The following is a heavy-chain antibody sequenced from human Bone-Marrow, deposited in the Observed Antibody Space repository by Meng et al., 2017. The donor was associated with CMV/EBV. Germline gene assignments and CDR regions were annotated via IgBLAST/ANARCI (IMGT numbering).Heavy chain of an antibody. CDR2: IIPILGIA. CDR1: GGTFSSYT. Sequence: SVKVSCKASGGTFSSYTISWVRQAPGQGLEWMGRIIPILGIANYAQKFQGRVTITADKSTSTAYMELSSLRSEDTAVYYCARVGHYYDSSGYYYPYWGQGTLVTFSS. J-gene: IGHJ4*02. D-gene: IGHD3-22*01. CDR3: ARVGHYYDSSGYYYPY. V-gene: IGHV1-69*02.